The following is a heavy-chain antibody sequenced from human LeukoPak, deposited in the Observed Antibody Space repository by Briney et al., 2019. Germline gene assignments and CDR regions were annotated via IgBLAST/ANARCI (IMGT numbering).Heavy chain of an antibody. CDR2: ILYGGSNK. CDR1: GFTFSSYG. D-gene: IGHD2-15*01. J-gene: IGHJ3*02. CDR3: AKGIGDVVVVAATEDAFDI. V-gene: IGHV3-30*18. Sequence: PGRSLRLSCAASGFTFSSYGMHWVRQAPGKGLEWVAVILYGGSNKYYADSVKGRFTISRDNSKNTLYLQMNSLRAEDTAVYYCAKGIGDVVVVAATEDAFDIWGQGTMVTVSS.